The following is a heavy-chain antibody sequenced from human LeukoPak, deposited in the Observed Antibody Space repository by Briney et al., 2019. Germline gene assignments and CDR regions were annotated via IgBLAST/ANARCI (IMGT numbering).Heavy chain of an antibody. V-gene: IGHV1-69*13. D-gene: IGHD3-22*01. CDR2: IIPIFGTA. J-gene: IGHJ4*02. CDR1: GGTFISYA. CDR3: ASHMGYDSSGYTLLYDY. Sequence: ASVKVSCKASGGTFISYAISWVRQAPGQGLEWMGGIIPIFGTANYAQKFQGRVTITADESTSTAYMELSSLRSEDTAVYYCASHMGYDSSGYTLLYDYWGQGTLVTVSS.